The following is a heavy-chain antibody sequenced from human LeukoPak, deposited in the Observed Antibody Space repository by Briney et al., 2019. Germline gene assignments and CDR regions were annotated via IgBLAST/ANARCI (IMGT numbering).Heavy chain of an antibody. CDR1: GYTFTGYY. V-gene: IGHV1-2*02. J-gene: IGHJ4*02. CDR3: ASDYSSGWHTRHY. Sequence: ASVKVSCKAFGYTFTGYYMHWVRQAPGQGLEWMGWINPNSGGTNYAQKFQGRVTITADKSTSTAYMELSSLRSEDTAVYYCASDYSSGWHTRHYWGQGTLVTVSS. D-gene: IGHD6-19*01. CDR2: INPNSGGT.